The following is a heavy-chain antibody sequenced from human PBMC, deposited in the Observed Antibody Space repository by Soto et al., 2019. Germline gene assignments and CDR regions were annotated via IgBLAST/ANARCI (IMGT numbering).Heavy chain of an antibody. V-gene: IGHV3-23*01. J-gene: IGHJ3*02. Sequence: QPGGSLRLSCAASRFSFSDYAMNWVRQAPGKGLEWVSGISGSGGNTYYAGSVKGRFTISRDNYKNTLHLQMNSLRAEDTAVYYCAKGERTSVAVDAFDIWGQGTVVTVSS. CDR3: AKGERTSVAVDAFDI. CDR2: ISGSGGNT. D-gene: IGHD6-19*01. CDR1: RFSFSDYA.